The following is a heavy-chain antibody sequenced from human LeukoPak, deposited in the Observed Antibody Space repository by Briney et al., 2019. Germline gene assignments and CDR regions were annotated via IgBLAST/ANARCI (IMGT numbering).Heavy chain of an antibody. V-gene: IGHV3-30*18. CDR1: GFTFSSYG. CDR2: ISYDGSNK. Sequence: PGGSLRLSCAASGFTFSSYGMHWVRQAPGKGLEWVAVISYDGSNKYYADPVKGRFTISRDNSKDTLYLQMNSLRAEDTAVYYCAKAPYYYGSGSGFDYWGQGTLVTVSS. CDR3: AKAPYYYGSGSGFDY. J-gene: IGHJ4*02. D-gene: IGHD3-10*01.